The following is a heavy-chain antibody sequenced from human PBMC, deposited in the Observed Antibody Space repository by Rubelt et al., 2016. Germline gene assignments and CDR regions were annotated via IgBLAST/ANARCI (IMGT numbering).Heavy chain of an antibody. J-gene: IGHJ4*02. D-gene: IGHD3-22*01. V-gene: IGHV1-2*02. CDR2: INPNSGGT. CDR3: ARFAIGGHSSGYLFDY. Sequence: QVQLVQSGAEVKKPEASVKVSCKASGYTFTGYYMHWVRQAPGQGLEWMGWINPNSGGTNYAQKFQGRVTMTRDTSISTAYMELSRLRSDDTAVYYCARFAIGGHSSGYLFDYWGQGTLVTVSS. CDR1: GYTFTGYY.